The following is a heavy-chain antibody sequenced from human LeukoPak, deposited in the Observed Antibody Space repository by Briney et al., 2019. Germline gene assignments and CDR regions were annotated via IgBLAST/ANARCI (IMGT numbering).Heavy chain of an antibody. CDR2: ISYDGSNK. D-gene: IGHD3-10*01. V-gene: IGHV3-30*03. Sequence: PGGSLRLSCAASGFTFSSYGMHWVRQAPGKGLEWVAVISYDGSNKYYADSVKGRFTISRDNSKNTLYLQMNSLKTEDTAVYYCTTQGDLGTYYYGSGRYYYYYYYMDVWGKGTTVTISS. CDR1: GFTFSSYG. J-gene: IGHJ6*03. CDR3: TTQGDLGTYYYGSGRYYYYYYYMDV.